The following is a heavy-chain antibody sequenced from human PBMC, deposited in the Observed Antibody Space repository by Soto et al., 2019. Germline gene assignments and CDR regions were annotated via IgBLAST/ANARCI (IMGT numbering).Heavy chain of an antibody. CDR1: GFTFSSYS. CDR3: ARDRSSPTWFDP. Sequence: GGSLRLSCAASGFTFSSYSMNWVRQAPGKGLEWVSSISSSSSYIYYADSVKGRFTISRDNAKNSLYLQMNSLRAEDTAVYYCARDRSSPTWFDPWGRGTLVTVSS. D-gene: IGHD6-13*01. V-gene: IGHV3-21*01. J-gene: IGHJ5*02. CDR2: ISSSSSYI.